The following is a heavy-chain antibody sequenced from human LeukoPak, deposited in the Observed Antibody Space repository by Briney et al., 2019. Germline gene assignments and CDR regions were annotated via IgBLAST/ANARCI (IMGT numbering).Heavy chain of an antibody. CDR1: GVIDSSNY. D-gene: IGHD2-15*01. CDR2: IYAGGST. V-gene: IGHV3-53*01. CDR3: ATGGRSGVAFES. J-gene: IGHJ4*02. Sequence: PGGSPRLSCTASGVIDSSNYMSWARQAPGKGLEWVSLIYAGGSTFYADSVMGRSTISRDKSNNTLYLLMNSLRAEDTAVYYCATGGRSGVAFESWGQGTLVTVSS.